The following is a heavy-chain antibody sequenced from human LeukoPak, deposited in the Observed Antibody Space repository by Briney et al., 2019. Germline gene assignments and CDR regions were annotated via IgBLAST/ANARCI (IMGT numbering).Heavy chain of an antibody. CDR1: GGSISSGGYS. V-gene: IGHV4-30-2*01. CDR2: IYHSGST. Sequence: KTSETLSLTCAVSGGSISSGGYSWSWIRQPPGKGLEWIGYIYHSGSTYYNPSLKSRVTISVDRSKNQFSLKLSSVTAADTAVYYCARVLRLDSSGYIDYWGQGTLVTVSS. CDR3: ARVLRLDSSGYIDY. J-gene: IGHJ4*02. D-gene: IGHD3-22*01.